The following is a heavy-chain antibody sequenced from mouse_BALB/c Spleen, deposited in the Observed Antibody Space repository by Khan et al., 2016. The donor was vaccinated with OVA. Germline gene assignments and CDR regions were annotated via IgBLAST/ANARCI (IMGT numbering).Heavy chain of an antibody. CDR3: ARAYYRYDGYYAMDY. J-gene: IGHJ4*01. V-gene: IGHV2-6-4*01. CDR1: GFSLSRYN. Sequence: VQPKQSGPGLVAPSQSLSITCTVSGFSLSRYNIHWVRQPPEKGLEWLGMIWGGGGTDYNSTLKSRLSISKDNSKSQVFLKMNSLQTDDTAMYYCARAYYRYDGYYAMDYWGQGTSVTVSS. D-gene: IGHD2-14*01. CDR2: IWGGGGT.